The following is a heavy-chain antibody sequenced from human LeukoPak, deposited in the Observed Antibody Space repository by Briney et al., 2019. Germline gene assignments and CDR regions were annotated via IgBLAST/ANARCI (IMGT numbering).Heavy chain of an antibody. Sequence: PWGSLRLSCAASGVTFSRYTMHWVRQAPGKGLEWVAVISYDGSNDYNAYSVNGRFTISRDNSNNTLYFQMISLRAEESSVYYCASGALFGEILGAFDIWGKGTMVTVSS. D-gene: IGHD3-10*02. CDR3: ASGALFGEILGAFDI. V-gene: IGHV3-30*14. CDR1: GVTFSRYT. J-gene: IGHJ3*02. CDR2: ISYDGSND.